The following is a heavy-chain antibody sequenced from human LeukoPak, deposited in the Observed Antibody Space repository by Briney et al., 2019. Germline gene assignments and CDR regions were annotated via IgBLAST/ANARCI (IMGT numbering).Heavy chain of an antibody. V-gene: IGHV3-23*01. CDR1: GFTFSSYA. CDR2: ISGSGGST. D-gene: IGHD5-18*01. CDR3: AKGSGYSYGYSDY. Sequence: GGSLRLSCAASGFTFSSYAMSWVRQVPGKGLEWVSAISGSGGSTYYADSVKGRFTISRDNSKNTLYLQMNSLRAEDTAVYYCAKGSGYSYGYSDYWGQGTLVTVSS. J-gene: IGHJ4*02.